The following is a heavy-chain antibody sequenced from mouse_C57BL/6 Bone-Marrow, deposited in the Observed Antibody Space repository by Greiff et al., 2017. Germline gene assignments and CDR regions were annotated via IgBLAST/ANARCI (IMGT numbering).Heavy chain of an antibody. Sequence: QVQLQQPGAELVKPGASVKLSCKASGYTFTSYWMHWVKQRPGQGLEWIGMIHPNSGSTNYNEKFKSKATLTVDKSSSTAYMQLSSLTSEDSAVYYCARDYYGSSLGYYFDYWGQGTTLTVSS. CDR3: ARDYYGSSLGYYFDY. CDR2: IHPNSGST. J-gene: IGHJ2*01. CDR1: GYTFTSYW. V-gene: IGHV1-64*01. D-gene: IGHD1-1*01.